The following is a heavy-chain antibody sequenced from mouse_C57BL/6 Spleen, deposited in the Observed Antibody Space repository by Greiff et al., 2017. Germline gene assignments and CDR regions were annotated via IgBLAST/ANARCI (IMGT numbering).Heavy chain of an antibody. CDR2: INPNNGGT. V-gene: IGHV1-18*01. CDR3: ARGGKGLRRREFYYAMDY. D-gene: IGHD2-2*01. J-gene: IGHJ4*01. Sequence: EVQLQQSGPELVKPGASVKIPCKASGYTFTDYNMDWVKQSHGKSLEWIGDINPNNGGTIYNQKFKGKATLTVDKSSSTAYMELRSLTSEDTAVYDCARGGKGLRRREFYYAMDYWGQGTSVTVSS. CDR1: GYTFTDYN.